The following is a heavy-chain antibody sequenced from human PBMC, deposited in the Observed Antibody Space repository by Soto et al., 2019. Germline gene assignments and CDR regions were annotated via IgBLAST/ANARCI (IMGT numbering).Heavy chain of an antibody. D-gene: IGHD4-17*01. CDR3: ARSPTTVTTMFDY. CDR1: GGTFSSYA. CDR2: IIPIFGTA. J-gene: IGHJ4*02. V-gene: IGHV1-69*13. Sequence: SVKVSCKASGGTFSSYAISWVRQAPGQGLEWMGGIIPIFGTANYAQKFQGRVTITADESTSTAYMELSSLRSEDTAVYYCARSPTTVTTMFDYWGQGTLVPVSS.